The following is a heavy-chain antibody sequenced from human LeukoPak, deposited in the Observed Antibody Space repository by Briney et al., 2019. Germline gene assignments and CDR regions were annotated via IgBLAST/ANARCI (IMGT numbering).Heavy chain of an antibody. Sequence: PETLSLTCTVSGYSISSGYYWGWIRQPPGKGLEWIGSIYYSGSTYYNPSLKSRVTISVDTSKNQFSLKLSSVTAADTAVYYCATIGTYDYVWGSYRYGYYFDYWGQGTLVTVSS. CDR3: ATIGTYDYVWGSYRYGYYFDY. J-gene: IGHJ4*02. CDR1: GYSISSGYY. CDR2: IYYSGST. V-gene: IGHV4-38-2*02. D-gene: IGHD3-16*02.